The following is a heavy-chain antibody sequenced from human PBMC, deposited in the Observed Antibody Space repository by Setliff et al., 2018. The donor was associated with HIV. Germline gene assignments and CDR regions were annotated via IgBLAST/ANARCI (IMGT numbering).Heavy chain of an antibody. CDR2: INPSGGST. CDR3: ARRGVPRQIDLDS. Sequence: ASVKVSCKASGYTFTSYYIHWVRPAPGQGLEWMGRINPSGGSTSYAQKFQVRVTMTRGTSTSTVYMELSSLRSEDTAMYYCARRGVPRQIDLDSWGQGTLVTVSS. D-gene: IGHD3-10*01. V-gene: IGHV1-46*01. J-gene: IGHJ5*01. CDR1: GYTFTSYY.